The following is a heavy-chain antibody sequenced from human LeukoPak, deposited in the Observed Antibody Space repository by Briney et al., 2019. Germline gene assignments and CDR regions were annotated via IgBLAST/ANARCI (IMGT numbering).Heavy chain of an antibody. J-gene: IGHJ4*02. CDR2: INHSGST. CDR3: AISKRRAYYYGSGSYHYFDY. D-gene: IGHD3-10*01. CDR1: GGSFSGYY. Sequence: SETLSLTCAVYGGSFSGYYWSWIRQPPGKGLEWIGEINHSGSTNYNPSLKSRVTISVDTSKNQFSLKLSSVTAADTAVYYCAISKRRAYYYGSGSYHYFDYWGQGTLVTVSS. V-gene: IGHV4-34*01.